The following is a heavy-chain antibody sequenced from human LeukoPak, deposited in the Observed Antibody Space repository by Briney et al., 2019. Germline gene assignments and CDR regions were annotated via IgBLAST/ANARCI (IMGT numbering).Heavy chain of an antibody. CDR2: ISGSGGST. V-gene: IGHV3-23*01. CDR1: GFTFSSYG. J-gene: IGHJ2*01. D-gene: IGHD3-22*01. Sequence: GGSLRLSCAASGFTFSSYGMSWVRQAPGKGLEWVSDISGSGGSTFYADSVKGRFTISRDNSKNTLYLQMNSLRAEDTAVYYCARDQYSSRYDSSGYYSDWYFDLWGRGTLVTVSS. CDR3: ARDQYSSRYDSSGYYSDWYFDL.